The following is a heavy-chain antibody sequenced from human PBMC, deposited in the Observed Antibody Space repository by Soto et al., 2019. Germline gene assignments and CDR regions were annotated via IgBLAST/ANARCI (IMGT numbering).Heavy chain of an antibody. D-gene: IGHD5-12*01. CDR3: ARVRSDRYNYDS. CDR1: GGTFSSYT. Sequence: ASVKVSCKASGGTFSSYTISWVRQAPGQGLEWMGRIIPILGIANYAQKFQGRVTITADKSTSTAYMELSSLRSEDTAVNYCARVRSDRYNYDSWGQGTLVTVSS. V-gene: IGHV1-69*02. J-gene: IGHJ4*02. CDR2: IIPILGIA.